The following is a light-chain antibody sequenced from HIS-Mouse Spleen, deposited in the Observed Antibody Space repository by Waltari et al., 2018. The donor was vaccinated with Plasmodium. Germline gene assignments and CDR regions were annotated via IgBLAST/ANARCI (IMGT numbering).Light chain of an antibody. Sequence: EIVLTQSPATLSLSPGERATLSCRASQSVSSYLAWYQQKPGQAPRLLIYEASNRATGIPARFSGSGSGTDFTITISSLEPEDFAVYYCQQRSNWPRVLTFGGGTKVEIK. CDR3: QQRSNWPRVLT. V-gene: IGKV3-11*01. J-gene: IGKJ4*01. CDR1: QSVSSY. CDR2: EAS.